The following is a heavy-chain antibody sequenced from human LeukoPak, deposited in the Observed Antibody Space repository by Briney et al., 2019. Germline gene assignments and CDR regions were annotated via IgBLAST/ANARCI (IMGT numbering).Heavy chain of an antibody. CDR2: IYYSGST. Sequence: PSETLSLTCTVSGGSISSYYWSWIRQPPGKGLEWIGYIYYSGSTNYNPSLKSRVTISVDTSKNQFSLKLSSVTVADTAVYYCAREPTVTNAFDIWGQGTMVTVSS. CDR1: GGSISSYY. J-gene: IGHJ3*02. D-gene: IGHD4-17*01. V-gene: IGHV4-59*01. CDR3: AREPTVTNAFDI.